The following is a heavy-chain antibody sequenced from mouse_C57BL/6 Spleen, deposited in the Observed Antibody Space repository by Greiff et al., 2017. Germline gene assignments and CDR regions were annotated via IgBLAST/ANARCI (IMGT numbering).Heavy chain of an antibody. D-gene: IGHD1-1*02. J-gene: IGHJ3*01. V-gene: IGHV1-5*01. CDR2: IYPGNSDT. Sequence: VQLQQSGTVLARPGASVKMSCKTSGYTFTSYWMHWVKQRPGQGLEWIGAIYPGNSDTSYNQKFKGKAKLTAGTSASTAYMELSSLANAGSAVYYCTREFGGSYAWLAYWGQGTLVTVSA. CDR1: GYTFTSYW. CDR3: TREFGGSYAWLAY.